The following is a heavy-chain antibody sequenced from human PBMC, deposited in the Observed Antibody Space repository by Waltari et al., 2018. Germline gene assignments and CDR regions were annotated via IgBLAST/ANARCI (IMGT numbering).Heavy chain of an antibody. J-gene: IGHJ4*02. CDR2: IYHSGST. V-gene: IGHV4-38-2*01. CDR3: ARHGVYSGYGDY. CDR1: GYSISSGYY. D-gene: IGHD5-12*01. Sequence: QVQLQESGPGLVKPSETLSLTCAVSGYSISSGYYWGWIRQPPGKGLEWIGSIYHSGSTYYNPSLNSRFTISVDTSKNQFSLKLSSVTAADTAVYYCARHGVYSGYGDYWGQGTLVTVSS.